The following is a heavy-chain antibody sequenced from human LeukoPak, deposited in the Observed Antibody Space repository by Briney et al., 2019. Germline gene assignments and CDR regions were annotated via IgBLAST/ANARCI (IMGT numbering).Heavy chain of an antibody. V-gene: IGHV4-34*01. Sequence: SETLSLTCAVYGGSFSGYYWSWIRQPPGKGLEWIGEINHSGSTNYNPSLKSRVTISVDTSKNQFSLKLSSVTAADTAVYYCARLGSSTPLDYWGREPWSPSPQ. D-gene: IGHD6-13*01. CDR2: INHSGST. CDR1: GGSFSGYY. CDR3: ARLGSSTPLDY. J-gene: IGHJ4*02.